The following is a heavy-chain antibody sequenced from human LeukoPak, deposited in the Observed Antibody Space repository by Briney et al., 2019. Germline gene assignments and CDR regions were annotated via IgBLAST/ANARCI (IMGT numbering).Heavy chain of an antibody. J-gene: IGHJ1*01. Sequence: SETLSLTCAVYGGSFSGYHWSWIRQPPGKGLEWIGEINHSGSPNYNPSLKSRVTISVDTSKNQFSLKLSSVTAADTAVYYCARGSGSSWYGAEYFQHWGQGTLVTVSS. CDR1: GGSFSGYH. D-gene: IGHD6-13*01. V-gene: IGHV4-34*01. CDR2: INHSGSP. CDR3: ARGSGSSWYGAEYFQH.